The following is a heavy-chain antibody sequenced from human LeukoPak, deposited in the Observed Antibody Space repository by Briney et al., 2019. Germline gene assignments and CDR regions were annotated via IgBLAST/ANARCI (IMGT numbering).Heavy chain of an antibody. D-gene: IGHD3-22*01. V-gene: IGHV3-64*01. J-gene: IGHJ4*02. Sequence: GGSLRLSCAASGFTFSSYAMHWVRQAPGKGLEYVSAISSNGGSTYYANSVKGRFTISRDNSKNTLYLQMNSLRAEDTAVYYCAKDPNYYDSSGYQRVFDYWGQGTLVTVSS. CDR3: AKDPNYYDSSGYQRVFDY. CDR1: GFTFSSYA. CDR2: ISSNGGST.